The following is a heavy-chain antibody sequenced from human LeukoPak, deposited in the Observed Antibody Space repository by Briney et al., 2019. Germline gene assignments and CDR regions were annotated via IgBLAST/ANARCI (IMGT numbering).Heavy chain of an antibody. D-gene: IGHD3-22*01. V-gene: IGHV3-20*04. CDR2: INWNGGST. Sequence: GGSLRLSCAASGFTFDDYGMSWVRQAPGKGLDWVSGINWNGGSTGYADSVKGRFTISRDNAKNSLYLQMNSLRAEDTAVYYCARAPPYDSSGYGVDYWGQGTLVTVS. CDR3: ARAPPYDSSGYGVDY. J-gene: IGHJ4*02. CDR1: GFTFDDYG.